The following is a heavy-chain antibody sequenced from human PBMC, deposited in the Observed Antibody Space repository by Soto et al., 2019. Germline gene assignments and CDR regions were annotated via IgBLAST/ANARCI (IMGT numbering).Heavy chain of an antibody. J-gene: IGHJ6*02. CDR2: ISSSSSYI. Sequence: SCAASGFTFSSYSMNWVRQAPGKGLEWVSSISSSSSYIYYADSVKGRFTISRDNAKNSLYLQMNSLRAEDTAVYYCAGWIQLWLDYYYYGMDVWGQGTTVTVSS. V-gene: IGHV3-21*01. CDR1: GFTFSSYS. D-gene: IGHD5-18*01. CDR3: AGWIQLWLDYYYYGMDV.